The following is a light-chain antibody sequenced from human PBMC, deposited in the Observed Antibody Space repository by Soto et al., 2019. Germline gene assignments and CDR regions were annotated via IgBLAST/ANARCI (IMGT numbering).Light chain of an antibody. CDR2: LNSDGSH. CDR3: QTWGTGIQV. V-gene: IGLV4-69*01. J-gene: IGLJ1*01. Sequence: QPVLTQSPSASASLGASVKLTCTLSSRHSTYAIAWHQQQPEKGPRYLMNLNSDGSHTKGDGIPDRFSGSSSGAERYLTISSLQSEDEADYYCQTWGTGIQVFGTGTKLTVL. CDR1: SRHSTYA.